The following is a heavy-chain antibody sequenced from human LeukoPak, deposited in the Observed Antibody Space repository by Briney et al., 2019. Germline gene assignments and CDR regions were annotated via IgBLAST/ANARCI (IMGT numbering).Heavy chain of an antibody. D-gene: IGHD2-2*01. V-gene: IGHV1-69*13. Sequence: GASVKVSCKASEGTLNNYAISWVRQAPGQGLEWMGGIIPIFGTANYAQKFQGRVTITADESTSTAYMELSSLRSEDTAVYYCASGADIVVVPASVPYYYYGMDVWGQGTTVTVSS. CDR1: EGTLNNYA. CDR3: ASGADIVVVPASVPYYYYGMDV. CDR2: IIPIFGTA. J-gene: IGHJ6*02.